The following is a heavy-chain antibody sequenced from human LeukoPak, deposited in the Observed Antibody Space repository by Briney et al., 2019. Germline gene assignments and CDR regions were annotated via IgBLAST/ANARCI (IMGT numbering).Heavy chain of an antibody. CDR2: IYNSGRT. CDR3: ARGHDYFDY. J-gene: IGHJ4*02. Sequence: SETLSLTCAVSGASISSYDWSWIRQPPGKGLEWIGGIYNSGRTNYNPSLKSRVSMSVDTSKNQFSLTLTSVTAADTAVFYCARGHDYFDYWGQGTLVTVSS. CDR1: GASISSYD. V-gene: IGHV4-4*08.